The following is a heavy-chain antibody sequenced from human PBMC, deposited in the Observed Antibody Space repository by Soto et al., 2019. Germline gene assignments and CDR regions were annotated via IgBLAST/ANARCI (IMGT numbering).Heavy chain of an antibody. Sequence: GGSLRLSCAASGFTFSSYAMSWVRQAPGKGLEWVSAISGSGGSTYYADSVKGRFTISRDNSKNTLYLQMNSLRAEDTAVYYCAKGAIAVAGTPEYYFDYWGQGTLVTISS. D-gene: IGHD6-19*01. V-gene: IGHV3-23*01. CDR3: AKGAIAVAGTPEYYFDY. CDR2: ISGSGGST. CDR1: GFTFSSYA. J-gene: IGHJ4*02.